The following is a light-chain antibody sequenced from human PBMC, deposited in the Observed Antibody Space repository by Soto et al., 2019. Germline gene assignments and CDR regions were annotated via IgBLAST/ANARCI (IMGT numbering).Light chain of an antibody. CDR2: EGS. V-gene: IGKV1-5*03. CDR3: QQYDTFART. Sequence: DIQMTQSPSALSASVGDRVTITCRASQSVSNWLAWYRQKPGEAPKLLIYEGSTLERGVPSRFSGSGSGTECTLTISSLQPDDFATCYWQQYDTFARTFGQGTKVEVK. J-gene: IGKJ1*01. CDR1: QSVSNW.